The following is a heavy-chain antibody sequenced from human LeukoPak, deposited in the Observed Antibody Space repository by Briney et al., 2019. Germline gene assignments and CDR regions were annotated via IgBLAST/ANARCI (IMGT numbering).Heavy chain of an antibody. V-gene: IGHV4-4*03. CDR2: ISLDCTT. J-gene: IGHJ4*02. CDR1: GGSINITNY. CDR3: TRENRPFCPFAF. Sequence: PGTLSLTCGVSGGSINITNYWSGVRQAPGRGLEWIGEISLDCTTNYNSSLRSRVALSFDRANNQFSLSLTSVTAADTAVYYCTRENRPFCPFAFWGQGVLVTVSS. D-gene: IGHD2/OR15-2a*01.